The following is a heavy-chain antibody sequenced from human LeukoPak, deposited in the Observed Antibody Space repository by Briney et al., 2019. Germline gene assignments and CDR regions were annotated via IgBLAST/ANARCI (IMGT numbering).Heavy chain of an antibody. Sequence: QPGGSLRLSCAASAFTFSTYWMNWVRQVPGKGLEWVGKIGPNGSKKYYVDSVKGRFTISRDNAKNSLYLQMNSLRADDTAVYYCVPSSGGQGSLVTVSS. CDR2: IGPNGSKK. J-gene: IGHJ4*02. V-gene: IGHV3-7*01. CDR1: AFTFSTYW. CDR3: VPSS.